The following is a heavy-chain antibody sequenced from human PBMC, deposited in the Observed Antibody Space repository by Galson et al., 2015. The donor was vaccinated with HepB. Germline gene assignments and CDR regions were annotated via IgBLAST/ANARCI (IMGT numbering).Heavy chain of an antibody. CDR3: AKAPVFGVIPSGWFDR. D-gene: IGHD3-16*01. CDR2: ISYGGSKQ. J-gene: IGHJ5*02. V-gene: IGHV3-30*18. Sequence: SLRLSCAASGFTFSNCGMHWVRQSPGKGLEWVTVISYGGSKQYYADSVKGRFTISRDNSKNTLYLQMNSMRPEDTAVSFCAKAPVFGVIPSGWFDRWGQGTLVIVSS. CDR1: GFTFSNCG.